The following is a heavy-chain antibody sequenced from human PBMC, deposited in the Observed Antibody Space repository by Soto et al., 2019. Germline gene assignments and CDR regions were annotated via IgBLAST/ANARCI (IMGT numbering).Heavy chain of an antibody. CDR3: ARGPLGYCSSTSCFAVYYYYYMDV. V-gene: IGHV4-34*01. D-gene: IGHD2-2*01. CDR2: INHSGST. J-gene: IGHJ6*03. Sequence: QVQLQQWGAGLLKPSETLSLTCAVYGGSFSGYYWSWIRQPPGKGLEWIGEINHSGSTNYNPSLKSRVTISVDTSNNQFSLKLSSVTAADTAVYYCARGPLGYCSSTSCFAVYYYYYMDVWGKGTTVTVSS. CDR1: GGSFSGYY.